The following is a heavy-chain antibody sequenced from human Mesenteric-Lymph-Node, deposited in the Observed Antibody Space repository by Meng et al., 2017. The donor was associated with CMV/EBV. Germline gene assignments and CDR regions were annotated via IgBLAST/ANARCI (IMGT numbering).Heavy chain of an antibody. V-gene: IGHV1-18*01. CDR3: ARDRLIPAGYFYYYYGMDV. Sequence: ASVKVSCKASGYTFTSYGISWVRQAPGQGLEWMGWISAYNGNTNYAQKLQGRVTMTTDTSTSTAYMELRSLRSDDTAVYYCARDRLIPAGYFYYYYGMDVWGQGTTVTVSS. J-gene: IGHJ6*02. CDR2: ISAYNGNT. D-gene: IGHD3-9*01. CDR1: GYTFTSYG.